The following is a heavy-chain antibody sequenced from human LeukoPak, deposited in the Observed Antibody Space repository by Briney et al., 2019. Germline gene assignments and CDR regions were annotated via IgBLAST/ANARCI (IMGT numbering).Heavy chain of an antibody. J-gene: IGHJ4*02. CDR1: GYSFTNYW. V-gene: IGHV5-51*01. Sequence: GESLKISCKVSGYSFTNYWIAWVRQMPGKGLEWMGITYPGDSDTKYSPSFQGQVTMSADKSTTTAYLQWSSLKASDTAMYYCARSGSGYSYGYAYWGQGTLVTVSS. CDR3: ARSGSGYSYGYAY. CDR2: TYPGDSDT. D-gene: IGHD5-18*01.